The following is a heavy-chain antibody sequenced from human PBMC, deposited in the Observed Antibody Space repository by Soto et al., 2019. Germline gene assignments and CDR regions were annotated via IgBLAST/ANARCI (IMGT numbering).Heavy chain of an antibody. J-gene: IGHJ6*02. CDR1: GFTFSNYA. CDR2: ISGSGGTT. D-gene: IGHD4-4*01. Sequence: GESLKISCVASGFTFSNYAMSWVRQAPGKGLEWVSGISGSGGTTYYADSVKGRFTISRDKSKNQISLKVSSMTAADMAVYYCARVSGVDYNGYGLDVWGQGTTVTVSS. V-gene: IGHV3-23*01. CDR3: ARVSGVDYNGYGLDV.